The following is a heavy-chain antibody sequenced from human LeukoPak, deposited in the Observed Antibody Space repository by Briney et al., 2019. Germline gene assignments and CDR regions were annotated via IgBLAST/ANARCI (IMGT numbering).Heavy chain of an antibody. V-gene: IGHV4-34*01. Sequence: SETLSLTCAAYGGSFSGYYWSWIRQPPGKGLEWIGEINHSGSTNYNPSLKSRVTISVDTSKNQFSLKLSSVTAADTAVYYCARANPRGYCSSTSCYAYFDYWGQGTLVTVSS. J-gene: IGHJ4*02. D-gene: IGHD2-2*01. CDR1: GGSFSGYY. CDR2: INHSGST. CDR3: ARANPRGYCSSTSCYAYFDY.